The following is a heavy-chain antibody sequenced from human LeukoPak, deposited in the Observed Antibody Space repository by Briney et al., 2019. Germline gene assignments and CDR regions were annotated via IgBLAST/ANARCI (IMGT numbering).Heavy chain of an antibody. J-gene: IGHJ3*02. CDR1: GFPFSSYA. Sequence: QPWGSLRLSCAASGFPFSSYAMTWVRQAPGKGLEWVSSISGDGATTYHADSVKGRFTISRDNAKNTVYLEISILGAEDTAVYYCARHRGYCTNGVCYQPTAHAFDIWGQGTMVTVSS. CDR2: ISGDGATT. CDR3: ARHRGYCTNGVCYQPTAHAFDI. D-gene: IGHD2-8*01. V-gene: IGHV3-23*01.